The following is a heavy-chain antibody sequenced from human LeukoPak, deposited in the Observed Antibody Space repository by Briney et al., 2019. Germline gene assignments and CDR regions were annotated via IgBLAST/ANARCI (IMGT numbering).Heavy chain of an antibody. J-gene: IGHJ4*02. CDR2: ISAYNGNT. CDR3: ARIYSSSSARDY. Sequence: ASVKVSCKASGYTFTSYGISWVRQAPGQGLEWMGWISAYNGNTNYAQKFQGRVTMTRDTSISTAYMELSRLRSDDTAVYYCARIYSSSSARDYWGQGTLVTVSS. CDR1: GYTFTSYG. V-gene: IGHV1-18*01. D-gene: IGHD6-6*01.